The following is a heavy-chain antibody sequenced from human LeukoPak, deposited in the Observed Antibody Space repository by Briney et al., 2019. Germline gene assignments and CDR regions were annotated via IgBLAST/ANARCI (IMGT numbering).Heavy chain of an antibody. CDR3: ARATWSYRGRYYFDY. Sequence: SGTLSLTCAVSGGSISSSNWWSWVRQPPGKGLEWIGEIYHSGSTNYNPSLKSRVTISVDKSKNQFSLKLSSVTAADTAVYYCARATWSYRGRYYFDYWGQGTLVTVSS. J-gene: IGHJ4*02. V-gene: IGHV4-4*02. CDR2: IYHSGST. CDR1: GGSISSSNW. D-gene: IGHD1-26*01.